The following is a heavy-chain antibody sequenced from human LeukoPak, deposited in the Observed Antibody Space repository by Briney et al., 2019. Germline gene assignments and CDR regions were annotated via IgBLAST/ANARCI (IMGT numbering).Heavy chain of an antibody. J-gene: IGHJ4*02. CDR2: IYSSGST. D-gene: IGHD4-17*01. CDR1: GAPVSGSNYY. V-gene: IGHV4-39*07. CDR3: ARQATVTTFEWFVFDY. Sequence: SETLSLTCAVSGAPVSGSNYYWGWIRQPPGKGLEWIGNIYSSGSTYCNASLQSRVTISIDTSKNQFSLKLSSVTAADTAVYYCARQATVTTFEWFVFDYWGQGTLVTVSS.